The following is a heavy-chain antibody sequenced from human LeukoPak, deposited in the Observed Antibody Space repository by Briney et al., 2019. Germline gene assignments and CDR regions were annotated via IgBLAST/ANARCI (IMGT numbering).Heavy chain of an antibody. CDR3: ARGTTSGYYPY. J-gene: IGHJ4*02. CDR1: RFTFSSYN. Sequence: GGSLRLSCAASRFTFSSYNMNWVRQAPGKGMEWVSYISSSSSIIYYADSVKGRFTISRDNAKNSLYLQMDSLRVEDTAVYYCARGTTSGYYPYWGQGTLVTVSS. CDR2: ISSSSSII. D-gene: IGHD3-22*01. V-gene: IGHV3-48*04.